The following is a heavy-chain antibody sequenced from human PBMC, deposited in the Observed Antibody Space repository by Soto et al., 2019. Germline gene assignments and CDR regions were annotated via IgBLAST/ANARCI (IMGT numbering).Heavy chain of an antibody. Sequence: KTSETLSLTCAVSGASVSSSDWWSWVRQPPGNGLEWIGEIYHGGTTNYNPSLKSRVTLSVDKSKNQFSLSLTSVTAADTAVYYCARSAGGNSFFEFWGQGTLVTVSS. CDR2: IYHGGTT. V-gene: IGHV4-4*02. CDR3: ARSAGGNSFFEF. D-gene: IGHD1-1*01. J-gene: IGHJ4*02. CDR1: GASVSSSDW.